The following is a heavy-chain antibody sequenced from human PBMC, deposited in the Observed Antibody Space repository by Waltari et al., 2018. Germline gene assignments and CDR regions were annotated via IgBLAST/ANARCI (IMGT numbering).Heavy chain of an antibody. CDR3: AKDADYDSSGYVYDY. V-gene: IGHV3-23*01. CDR2: IRGSGSGT. J-gene: IGHJ4*02. D-gene: IGHD3-22*01. CDR1: GFTVSPYA. Sequence: EVQLLESGGGLDQRGGSLRLSCSASGFTVSPYAMTWVRQAPGKGLEWVSVIRGSGSGTYYADSVKGRFTISRDNSKNTLYLQMNSLRGEDTAVYYCAKDADYDSSGYVYDYWGQGTLVTVSS.